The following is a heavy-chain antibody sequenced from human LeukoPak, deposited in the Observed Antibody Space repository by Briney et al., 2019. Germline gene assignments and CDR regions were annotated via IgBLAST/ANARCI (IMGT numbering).Heavy chain of an antibody. Sequence: ASVKVSCKASGYTFTGYYMHWVRQAPGQGLEWMGWINPNSGGTNYAQKLQGRVTMPRDTSISTAYMELSRLRSDDTAVYYCARPASGSSGFDPWGQGTLVTVSS. CDR2: INPNSGGT. CDR1: GYTFTGYY. D-gene: IGHD1-26*01. CDR3: ARPASGSSGFDP. J-gene: IGHJ5*02. V-gene: IGHV1-2*02.